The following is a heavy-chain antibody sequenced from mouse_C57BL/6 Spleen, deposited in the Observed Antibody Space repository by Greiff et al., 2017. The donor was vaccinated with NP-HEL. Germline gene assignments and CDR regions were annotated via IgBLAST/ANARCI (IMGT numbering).Heavy chain of an antibody. D-gene: IGHD3-2*02. Sequence: VQLQQSGAELVKPGASVKISCKASGYAFSSYWMNWVKQRPGKGLEWIGQIYPGDGDTNYNGKFKGKATLTADKSSSTAYMQLSSLTPEDSAVYFCARLPQGDYAMDYWGQGTSVTVSS. CDR3: ARLPQGDYAMDY. CDR1: GYAFSSYW. J-gene: IGHJ4*01. V-gene: IGHV1-80*01. CDR2: IYPGDGDT.